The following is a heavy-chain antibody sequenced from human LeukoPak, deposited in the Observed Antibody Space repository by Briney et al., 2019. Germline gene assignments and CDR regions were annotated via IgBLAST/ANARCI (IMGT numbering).Heavy chain of an antibody. D-gene: IGHD1-26*01. V-gene: IGHV1-18*01. Sequence: ASVKVSCTASGYTFTSYGISWVRQAPGQGLEWMGWISAYNGNTNYAQKFQGWVTMTRDTSISTAYMELSRLRSDDTAVYYCAREIRGAGGSYYGMDVWGQGTTVTVSS. J-gene: IGHJ6*02. CDR2: ISAYNGNT. CDR3: AREIRGAGGSYYGMDV. CDR1: GYTFTSYG.